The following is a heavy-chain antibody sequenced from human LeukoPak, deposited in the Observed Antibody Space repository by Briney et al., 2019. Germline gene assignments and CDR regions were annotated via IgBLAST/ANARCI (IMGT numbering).Heavy chain of an antibody. V-gene: IGHV3-23*01. J-gene: IGHJ2*01. CDR2: ISGSGDST. CDR1: GFTLSSYA. D-gene: IGHD2-2*01. CDR3: AKGDIVVVPAATWYFDL. Sequence: PGGSLRLSCAASGFTLSSYAMSWVRQAPGKGLEWVSAISGSGDSTYYADSVKGRFTISRDNSKNTLYLQMNSLRAEDTAVYYCAKGDIVVVPAATWYFDLWGRGTLVTVSS.